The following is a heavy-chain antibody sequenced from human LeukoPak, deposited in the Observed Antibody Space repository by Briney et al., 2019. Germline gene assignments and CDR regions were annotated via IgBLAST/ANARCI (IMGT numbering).Heavy chain of an antibody. CDR2: IDQSGTT. V-gene: IGHV4-38-2*02. CDR3: GRDRPTGYYDY. J-gene: IGHJ4*02. CDR1: SYSISSGYY. Sequence: ASETLSLTCTVSSYSISSGYYWGWIRQSPGKGLEWIGSIDQSGTTYYHPSLKSRVTISVDKSKNQFSLQLTSVTAADTAVYFCGRDRPTGYYDYWGQGILVTVSS. D-gene: IGHD3-9*01.